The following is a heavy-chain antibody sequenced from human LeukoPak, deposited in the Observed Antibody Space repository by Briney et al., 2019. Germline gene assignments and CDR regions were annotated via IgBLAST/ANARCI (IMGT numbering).Heavy chain of an antibody. CDR2: ISDDGTTT. V-gene: IGHV3-74*01. Sequence: GGSLRLSCAASGFTFHLYWMHWVRHAPGKGLEWLSRISDDGTTTNYADSVKGRFIISRDNAKNTLYLQMSSLRVDDTAVYYCARDSRYFSGPGSYQPFWFDPWGQGTLVTVSS. D-gene: IGHD3-10*01. CDR1: GFTFHLYW. J-gene: IGHJ5*02. CDR3: ARDSRYFSGPGSYQPFWFDP.